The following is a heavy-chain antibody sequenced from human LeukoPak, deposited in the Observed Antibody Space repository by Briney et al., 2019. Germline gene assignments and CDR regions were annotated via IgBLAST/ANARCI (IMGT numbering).Heavy chain of an antibody. CDR1: GGSISSGGYS. CDR2: IYHSGST. V-gene: IGHV4-30-2*01. J-gene: IGHJ4*02. D-gene: IGHD6-6*01. CDR3: ARHYRSSSSSDY. Sequence: SETLSLTCAVSGGSISSGGYSWSWIRQPPGKGLEWIGYIYHSGSTYYNPSLKSRVTISVDTSKNQFSLKLSSVTATDTAVYYCARHYRSSSSSDYWGQGTLVTVSS.